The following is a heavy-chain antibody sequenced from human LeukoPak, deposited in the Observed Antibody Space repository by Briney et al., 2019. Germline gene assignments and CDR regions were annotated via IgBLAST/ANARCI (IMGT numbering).Heavy chain of an antibody. V-gene: IGHV4-4*02. J-gene: IGHJ5*02. D-gene: IGHD2-2*02. CDR1: GGSISSSNW. Sequence: SETLSLTCAVSGGSISSSNWWSWVRQPPGKGLEWIGEIYHSGSTNYNPSLKSRVTISVDKSKNQFSLKLSSVTAADTAVYYCARPDCSSTSCYTDNWFDPWGQGTLVTVSS. CDR3: ARPDCSSTSCYTDNWFDP. CDR2: IYHSGST.